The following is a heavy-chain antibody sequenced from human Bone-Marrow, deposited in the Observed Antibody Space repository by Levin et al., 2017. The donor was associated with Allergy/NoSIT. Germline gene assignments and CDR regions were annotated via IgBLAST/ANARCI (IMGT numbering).Heavy chain of an antibody. CDR3: AKSQWKLSYLDGFDV. CDR1: GFTFDDYA. V-gene: IGHV3-9*01. CDR2: ITWNSRRI. J-gene: IGHJ3*01. D-gene: IGHD4-23*01. Sequence: PGGSLRLSCTTAGFTFDDYALHWVRQAPGKGLEWLAGITWNSRRIDYADSVRGRFTISRDNAKNSLYLQMDSLRSEDTALYFCAKSQWKLSYLDGFDVWGQGTMVTVSS.